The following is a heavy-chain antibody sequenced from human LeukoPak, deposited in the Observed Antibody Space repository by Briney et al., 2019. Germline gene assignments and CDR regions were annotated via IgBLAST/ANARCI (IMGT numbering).Heavy chain of an antibody. V-gene: IGHV4-34*01. D-gene: IGHD2-15*01. CDR2: INNSGST. Sequence: SETLSLTCAVYGGSFSGYYWSWIRQPPGKGLEWIGEINNSGSTNYNPSLKSRVTISVDTSKNQFSLKLSSVTPADPTAYYCVRRIVVVVAATYIDGGGQGTLVTVP. J-gene: IGHJ4*02. CDR1: GGSFSGYY. CDR3: VRRIVVVVAATYIDG.